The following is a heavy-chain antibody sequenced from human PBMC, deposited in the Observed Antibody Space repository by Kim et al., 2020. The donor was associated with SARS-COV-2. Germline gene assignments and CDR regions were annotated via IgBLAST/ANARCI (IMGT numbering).Heavy chain of an antibody. V-gene: IGHV3-7*01. D-gene: IGHD2-2*01. CDR2: DRSER. Sequence: DRSERNYVDSVEGRFTISRDNVKASLYLQMNSLKGEDTAVYYCTRGADASWGQGTLVTVSS. CDR3: TRGADAS. J-gene: IGHJ4*02.